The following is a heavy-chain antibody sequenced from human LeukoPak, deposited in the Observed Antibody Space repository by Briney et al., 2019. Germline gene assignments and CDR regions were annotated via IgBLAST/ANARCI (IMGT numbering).Heavy chain of an antibody. V-gene: IGHV1-2*02. Sequence: ASVKVSCKASGYTFTGYYMHWVRQAPGQGLEWMGWINPNSGGTNYAQKFQGRVTMTRDTSISTAYMELSRLRSDDTAVYYCARGKRILAAAVTPPRDYWGQGTLVTVSS. CDR1: GYTFTGYY. J-gene: IGHJ4*02. D-gene: IGHD6-13*01. CDR2: INPNSGGT. CDR3: ARGKRILAAAVTPPRDY.